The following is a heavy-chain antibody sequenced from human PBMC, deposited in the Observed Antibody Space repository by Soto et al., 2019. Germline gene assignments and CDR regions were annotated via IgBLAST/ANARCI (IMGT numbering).Heavy chain of an antibody. CDR1: GFTFSSYA. V-gene: IGHV3-30-3*01. D-gene: IGHD7-27*01. CDR2: ISYDGSNK. CDR3: ARASREPGNAFDI. J-gene: IGHJ3*02. Sequence: QVQLVESGGGVVQPGRSLRLSCAASGFTFSSYAMHWVRQAPGKGVEWVAVISYDGSNKYYADSVKGRFTISRDNSKNTLYLQMNSLRAEDTAVYYCARASREPGNAFDIWGQGTMVTVSS.